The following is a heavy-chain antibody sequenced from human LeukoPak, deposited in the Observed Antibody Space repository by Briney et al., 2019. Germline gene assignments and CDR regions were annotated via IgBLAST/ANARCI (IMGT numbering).Heavy chain of an antibody. J-gene: IGHJ6*03. CDR2: INHSGST. Sequence: VSLRLSCAASGFTFSSYEMNWVRQPPVKGLEWIGEINHSGSTNYNPSLKSRVTISVDTSKNQFSLKLSSVTAADTAVYYCAREAVVAANGGVYYYYYYMDVWGKGTTVTVSS. V-gene: IGHV4-34*01. CDR1: GFTFSSYE. D-gene: IGHD2-15*01. CDR3: AREAVVAANGGVYYYYYYMDV.